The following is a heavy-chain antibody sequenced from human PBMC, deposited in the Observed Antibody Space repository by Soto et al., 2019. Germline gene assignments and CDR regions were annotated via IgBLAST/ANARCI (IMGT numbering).Heavy chain of an antibody. D-gene: IGHD1-1*01. J-gene: IGHJ4*02. CDR2: TYHSGNP. CDR3: ARVRTKGVMFDY. Sequence: SETLSLTCDVSGDTISTGGYTWAWIRQPPGKAMEWIGHTYHSGNPYYNPSLKSRVIISVDRSKNQFSLKMSSVTATDTAVYYCARVRTKGVMFDYWGQGTLVTVSS. V-gene: IGHV4-30-2*01. CDR1: GDTISTGGYT.